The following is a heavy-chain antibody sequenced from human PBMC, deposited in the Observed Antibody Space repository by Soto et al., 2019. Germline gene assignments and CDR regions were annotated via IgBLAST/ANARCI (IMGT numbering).Heavy chain of an antibody. V-gene: IGHV3-23*01. CDR2: INAGGRGA. J-gene: IGHJ4*02. CDR3: AKDRGCSSATSYQAD. Sequence: XGSPRLAHLACRSAFRTYWMSWIRQTPGQGLEWVSAINAGGRGAYYADSVKGRFIISRDNSKNTLYLQMNSLRAEDSAVYYCAKDRGCSSATSYQADWGQGTLVTVSS. D-gene: IGHD2-2*01. CDR1: RSAFRTYW.